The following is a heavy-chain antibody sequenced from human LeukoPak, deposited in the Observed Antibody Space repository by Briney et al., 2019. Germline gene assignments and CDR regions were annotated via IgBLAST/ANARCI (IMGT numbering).Heavy chain of an antibody. D-gene: IGHD2-8*01. Sequence: PSETLSLTCGVSGGSISTTNWWSWVRQSPGQGLEWIGEISLSGLTNYSPSLSGRVTMSLDKPKDQLSLNLSSVTAADTAVYYCSRENGAFSPFGFWGQGTLVTVPS. J-gene: IGHJ4*02. CDR2: ISLSGLT. V-gene: IGHV4-4*02. CDR1: GGSISTTNW. CDR3: SRENGAFSPFGF.